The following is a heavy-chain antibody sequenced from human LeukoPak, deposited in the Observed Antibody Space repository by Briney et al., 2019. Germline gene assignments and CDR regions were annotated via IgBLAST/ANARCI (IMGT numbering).Heavy chain of an antibody. CDR3: ARDEYDQPDALDI. V-gene: IGHV4-59*01. CDR2: IYYSGST. Sequence: SETLSLTCTVSGGSISSYYWSWIRQPPGKGLEWIGYIYYSGSTNYNPSLKSRVTISVDTSKNQFSLKLSSVTAADTAVYYCARDEYDQPDALDIWGQGTMVTVSS. J-gene: IGHJ3*02. D-gene: IGHD1-1*01. CDR1: GGSISSYY.